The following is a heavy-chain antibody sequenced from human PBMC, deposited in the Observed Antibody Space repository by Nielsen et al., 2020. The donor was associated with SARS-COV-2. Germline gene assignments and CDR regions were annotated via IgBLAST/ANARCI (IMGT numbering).Heavy chain of an antibody. V-gene: IGHV1-18*04. CDR2: ISGYNGDT. J-gene: IGHJ6*03. CDR3: ARPITNNYYYYYMDV. D-gene: IGHD1-1*01. CDR1: GYTFTNYG. Sequence: VSVKVSCKASGYTFTNYGISWVRQAPGQGLGWMGWISGYNGDTNYAQKFQGRVTMTTDTSTSTAYMELRSLRSDDTAVYYCARPITNNYYYYYMDVWGKGTTVTVSS.